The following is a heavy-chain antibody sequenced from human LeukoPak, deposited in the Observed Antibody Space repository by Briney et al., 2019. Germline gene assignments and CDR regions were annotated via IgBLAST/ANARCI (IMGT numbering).Heavy chain of an antibody. V-gene: IGHV3-11*01. J-gene: IGHJ4*02. Sequence: KPGGSLRLSCAVSGFTFSDYYMSWVRQAPGKGLEWVSYISSSGSMLHYADSVKGRFTISRDNAKNSLYLQMNSLRAEDTAVYYCAKDRSKQWLVKEDFDYWGQGTLVTVSS. CDR1: GFTFSDYY. CDR3: AKDRSKQWLVKEDFDY. CDR2: ISSSGSML. D-gene: IGHD6-19*01.